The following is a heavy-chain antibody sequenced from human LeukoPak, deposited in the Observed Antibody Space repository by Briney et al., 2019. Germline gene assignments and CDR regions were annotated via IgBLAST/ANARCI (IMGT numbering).Heavy chain of an antibody. D-gene: IGHD6-6*01. J-gene: IGHJ6*03. V-gene: IGHV3-21*01. Sequence: PGGSLRLSCAASGFTFSSYSMNWVRQAPGKGLEWVSSISSSSSYIYYADSVKGRFTISRDNAKNSLYLQMSSLRAEDTAVYYCARDISSSYYYYMDVWGKGTTVTVSS. CDR2: ISSSSSYI. CDR3: ARDISSSYYYYMDV. CDR1: GFTFSSYS.